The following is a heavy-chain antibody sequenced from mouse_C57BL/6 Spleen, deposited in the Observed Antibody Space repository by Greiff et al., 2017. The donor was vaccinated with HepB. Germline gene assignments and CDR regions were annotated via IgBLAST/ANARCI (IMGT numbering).Heavy chain of an antibody. CDR2: IYPRDGST. V-gene: IGHV1-85*01. Sequence: QVHVKQSGPELVKPGASVKLSCKASGYTFTSYDINWVKQRPGQGLEWIGWIYPRDGSTKYNEKFKGKATLTVDTSSSTAYMELHSLTSEDSAVYFCARRGGYGGYAMDYWGQGTSVTVSS. CDR3: ARRGGYGGYAMDY. J-gene: IGHJ4*01. CDR1: GYTFTSYD. D-gene: IGHD1-1*01.